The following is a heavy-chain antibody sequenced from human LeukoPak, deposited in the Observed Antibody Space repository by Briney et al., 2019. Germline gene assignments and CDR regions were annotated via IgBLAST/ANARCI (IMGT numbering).Heavy chain of an antibody. CDR3: ARMSNRTYYDFWSGYFGDYYFDY. V-gene: IGHV4-61*08. CDR2: IYYSGST. J-gene: IGHJ4*02. Sequence: PSETLSLTCTVSGGSISSGGYYWSWIRQHPGKGLEWIGYIYYSGSTNYNPSLKSRVTISVDTSKNQFSLKLSSVTAADTAVYYCARMSNRTYYDFWSGYFGDYYFDYWGQGTLVTVSS. CDR1: GGSISSGGYY. D-gene: IGHD3-3*01.